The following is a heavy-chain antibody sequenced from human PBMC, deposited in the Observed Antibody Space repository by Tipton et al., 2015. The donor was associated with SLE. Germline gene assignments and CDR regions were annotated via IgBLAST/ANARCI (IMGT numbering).Heavy chain of an antibody. Sequence: LRLSCTVSGGSISSGGYYWSWIRQHPGKGLEWIGYIYYSGSTYYNPSLKSRVTISVDTSKNQFSLKLSSVTAADTAVYYCARGHERHYDSPNFDIWGQGTMVTVSS. J-gene: IGHJ3*02. CDR2: IYYSGST. CDR1: GGSISSGGYY. CDR3: ARGHERHYDSPNFDI. V-gene: IGHV4-31*03. D-gene: IGHD5-12*01.